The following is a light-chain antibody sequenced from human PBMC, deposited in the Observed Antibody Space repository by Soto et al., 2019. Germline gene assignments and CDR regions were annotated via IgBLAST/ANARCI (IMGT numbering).Light chain of an antibody. CDR2: GAS. J-gene: IGKJ4*01. V-gene: IGKV3-20*01. Sequence: EIVMTQSPGTLSLSPGETATLSCRASQSVSSNYVAWFHQKPGQAPRLLIYGASSRATGVPDRFSASGSGTDFTLTISRLEPEDFAVYYCQLYGSSPPELTFGGGTKVDIK. CDR1: QSVSSNY. CDR3: QLYGSSPPELT.